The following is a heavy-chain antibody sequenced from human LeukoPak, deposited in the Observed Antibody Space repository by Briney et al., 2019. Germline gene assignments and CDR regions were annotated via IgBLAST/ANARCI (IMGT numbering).Heavy chain of an antibody. Sequence: ASVKVSCKVSGYTLTELSMHWVRQAPGEGLEWMGGFDPEDGETIYAQKFQGRVTMTTDTLATTAYMELRSLRSDDTAVYYCARDLERYYDLEGRSGYWGQGTLVTVSS. D-gene: IGHD3-3*01. V-gene: IGHV1-24*01. CDR2: FDPEDGET. CDR1: GYTLTELS. CDR3: ARDLERYYDLEGRSGY. J-gene: IGHJ4*02.